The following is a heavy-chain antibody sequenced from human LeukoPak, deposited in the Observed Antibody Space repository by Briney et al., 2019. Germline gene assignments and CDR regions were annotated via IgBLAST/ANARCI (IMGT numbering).Heavy chain of an antibody. CDR3: AKGSGVVPAAMPPFDY. Sequence: GGSLRLSCAASGFTFSSYGMHWVRQAPGKGLEWVAVISYDGSNKYYADSVKGRFTISRDNCKNTLYLQMNSLRAEDTAVYYCAKGSGVVPAAMPPFDYWGQGTLVTVSS. V-gene: IGHV3-30*18. J-gene: IGHJ4*02. D-gene: IGHD2-2*01. CDR2: ISYDGSNK. CDR1: GFTFSSYG.